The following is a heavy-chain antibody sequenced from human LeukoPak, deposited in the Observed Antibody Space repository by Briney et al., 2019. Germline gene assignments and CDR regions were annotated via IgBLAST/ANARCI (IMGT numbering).Heavy chain of an antibody. J-gene: IGHJ4*02. Sequence: VASVKVSCKASGYTFTSYGISWVRQAPGQGLEWMGWISAYNGNTNYAQKLQGRVTMTTDTSTSTAYMELRSLRSDDTAVYYCARSMITFGGVIVINPFDYWGQGTLVTVYS. D-gene: IGHD3-16*02. V-gene: IGHV1-18*01. CDR1: GYTFTSYG. CDR3: ARSMITFGGVIVINPFDY. CDR2: ISAYNGNT.